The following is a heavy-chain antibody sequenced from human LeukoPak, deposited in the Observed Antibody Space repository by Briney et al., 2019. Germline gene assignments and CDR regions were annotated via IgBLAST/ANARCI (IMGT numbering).Heavy chain of an antibody. CDR1: GGSFSGYY. CDR3: ARRRGMAVLDY. CDR2: ISHSGST. D-gene: IGHD5-24*01. V-gene: IGHV4-34*01. Sequence: SETLSLTCAVYGGSFSGYYWSWIRQPPGKGLEWIGEISHSGSTNYNPSLKSRVTISVDTSKNQFSLKLSSVTAADTAVYYCARRRGMAVLDYWGQGTLVTVSS. J-gene: IGHJ4*02.